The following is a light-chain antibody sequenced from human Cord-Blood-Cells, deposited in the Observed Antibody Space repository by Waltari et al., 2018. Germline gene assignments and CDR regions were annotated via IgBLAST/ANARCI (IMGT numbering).Light chain of an antibody. J-gene: IGKJ1*01. V-gene: IGKV3-20*01. Sequence: EIVLTQSPGTLSLSPGERATLSCRASQSVSSSYLAWYQQKSGQAPKLLIYGASSRATGIPDRFSGSVSGTDFTLTISILEPEDFAVYYCQQYGSSPETFGQGTKVEIK. CDR2: GAS. CDR1: QSVSSSY. CDR3: QQYGSSPET.